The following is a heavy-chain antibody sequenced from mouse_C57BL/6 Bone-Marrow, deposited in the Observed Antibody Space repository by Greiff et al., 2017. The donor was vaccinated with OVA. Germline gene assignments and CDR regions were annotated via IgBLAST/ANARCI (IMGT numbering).Heavy chain of an antibody. CDR3: ARGDYSLAY. V-gene: IGHV5-17*01. CDR1: GFTFSDYG. Sequence: EVHLVESGGGLVKPGGSLKLSCAASGFTFSDYGMHWVRQAPEKGLEWVAYISSGSSTIYYADTVKGRFTISRDNAKNTLFLQMTSLRSEDTAMYYCARGDYSLAYWGQGTLVTVSA. J-gene: IGHJ3*01. D-gene: IGHD1-1*01. CDR2: ISSGSSTI.